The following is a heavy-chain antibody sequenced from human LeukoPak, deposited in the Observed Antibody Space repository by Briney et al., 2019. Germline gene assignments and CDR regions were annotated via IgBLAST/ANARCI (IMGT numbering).Heavy chain of an antibody. J-gene: IGHJ4*02. CDR3: ARVVTMVRGVITSRYFDY. CDR1: GGSISSSNW. Sequence: SGTLSLTCAVSGGSISSSNWWSWVRQPPGKGLEWIGEIYHSGSTNYNPSLKSRVTISLDKSKSQFSLKLSSVTAADTAVYYCARVVTMVRGVITSRYFDYWGQGTLVTVSS. V-gene: IGHV4-4*02. CDR2: IYHSGST. D-gene: IGHD3-10*01.